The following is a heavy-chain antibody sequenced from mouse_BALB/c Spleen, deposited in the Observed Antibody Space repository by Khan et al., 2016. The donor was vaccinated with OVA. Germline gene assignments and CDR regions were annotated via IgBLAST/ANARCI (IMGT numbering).Heavy chain of an antibody. CDR3: ARIDGGDFDY. J-gene: IGHJ2*01. CDR1: GYSITTDYA. V-gene: IGHV3-2*02. CDR2: ISYSGKT. Sequence: VQLKESGPGLVKPSQSLSLTCTVTGYSITTDYAWNWIRQFPGNKLEWMGYISYSGKTKYNPSLKSRISITRDTSKNQFFLKLKSVTTEDTARYYCARIDGGDFDYWGQGTTLTVSS. D-gene: IGHD2-3*01.